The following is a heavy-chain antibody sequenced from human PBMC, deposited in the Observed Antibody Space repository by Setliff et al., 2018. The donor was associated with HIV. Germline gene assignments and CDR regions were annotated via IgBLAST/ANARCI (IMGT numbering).Heavy chain of an antibody. J-gene: IGHJ3*02. CDR3: ARYYYGSGSRQIDAFDI. V-gene: IGHV4-61*09. CDR2: IYTSGST. D-gene: IGHD3-10*01. CDR1: GGSISSGSYY. Sequence: PSETLSLTCTVSGGSISSGSYYWSWIRQPAGKGLEWIGHIYTSGSTNYNPSLKSRVTISVDTSKNQFSLKLSSVTAADTAVYYCARYYYGSGSRQIDAFDIWGQGTVVTVSS.